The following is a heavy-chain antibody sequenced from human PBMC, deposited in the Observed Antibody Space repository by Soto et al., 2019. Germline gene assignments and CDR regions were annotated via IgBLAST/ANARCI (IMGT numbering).Heavy chain of an antibody. V-gene: IGHV1-69*13. J-gene: IGHJ3*02. CDR1: GGTFSSHA. CDR2: IIPIFGTA. D-gene: IGHD2-21*02. CDR3: ARVSLRGRLPLPIGAFDI. Sequence: SVKVSCKASGGTFSSHAISWVRQAPGQGLEWMGGIIPIFGTANYAQKFQGRVTITADESTSTAYMELSSLRSDDTAVYYSARVSLRGRLPLPIGAFDICGQGTTVPASS.